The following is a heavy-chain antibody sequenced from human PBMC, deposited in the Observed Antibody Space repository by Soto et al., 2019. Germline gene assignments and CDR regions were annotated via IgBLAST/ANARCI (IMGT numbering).Heavy chain of an antibody. CDR1: GFIFSNYG. CDR3: AKTRDYGASFIYYFDY. CDR2: ISGGGGTT. Sequence: PGGSLRLSCAASGFIFSNYGMSWVRQAPGKGLEWVSGISGGGGTTYYADSVKGRFTISRDNSKNTLSLQMNSLRAEDTAVYYCAKTRDYGASFIYYFDYWGQGALVTVYS. J-gene: IGHJ4*02. D-gene: IGHD3-16*01. V-gene: IGHV3-23*01.